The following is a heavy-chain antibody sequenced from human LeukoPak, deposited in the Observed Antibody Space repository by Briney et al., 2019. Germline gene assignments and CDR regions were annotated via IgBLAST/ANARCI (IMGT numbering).Heavy chain of an antibody. CDR1: GGSISSGGYY. J-gene: IGHJ4*02. Sequence: SQTLSLTCTVSGGSISSGGYYWSWIRQHPGKGLEWIGYIYYSGSTYYNPSLKSRVTISVDTSKNQFSLKLSSVTAADTAVYYCATRSVDIVATINPDYWGQGTLVAVSS. CDR3: ATRSVDIVATINPDY. CDR2: IYYSGST. V-gene: IGHV4-31*03. D-gene: IGHD5-12*01.